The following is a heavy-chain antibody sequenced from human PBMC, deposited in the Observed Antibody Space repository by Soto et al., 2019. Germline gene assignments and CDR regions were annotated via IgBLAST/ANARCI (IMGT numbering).Heavy chain of an antibody. CDR2: ISGYNGNT. CDR3: ARGEVTAANWRDR. CDR1: GSIFINCR. V-gene: IGHV1-18*01. Sequence: VSGKVWFKASGSIFINCRITLVRRAPGQGLEWMGWISGYNGNTKYADKLQGRVTMTTDTSTTTAYMELRSLRSDDTAVYYCARGEVTAANWRDRWGQRSLVTVSS. D-gene: IGHD2-2*01. J-gene: IGHJ5*02.